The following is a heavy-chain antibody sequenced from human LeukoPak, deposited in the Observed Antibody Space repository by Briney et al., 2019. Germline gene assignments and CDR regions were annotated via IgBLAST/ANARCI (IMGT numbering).Heavy chain of an antibody. CDR2: IYYSGTT. CDR3: ARTRGYSGYDGPCPWGETGYYYYGTDV. J-gene: IGHJ6*04. Sequence: SETLSFTCIVSSGSVSSYYWSWIRQGPGQELEWIGYIYYSGTTNYNPSLKSRVTISVATSKKQCTVRLSSAKAAATTVYYCARTRGYSGYDGPCPWGETGYYYYGTDVWGEGTTVTVSS. D-gene: IGHD5-12*01. CDR1: SGSVSSYY. V-gene: IGHV4-59*02.